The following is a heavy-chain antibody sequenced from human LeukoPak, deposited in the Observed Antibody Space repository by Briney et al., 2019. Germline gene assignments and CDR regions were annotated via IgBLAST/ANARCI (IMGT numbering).Heavy chain of an antibody. J-gene: IGHJ4*02. CDR2: ISYDGRNK. D-gene: IGHD3-10*01. CDR1: GFTFSSYG. CDR3: ARERRRTPSTYGSGSYSLPY. V-gene: IGHV3-30*03. Sequence: GGSLRLSCAASGFTFSSYGMHWVRQAPGKGLEWVAVISYDGRNKYYADSVKGRFTISRDNSKNTLYLQMNSLRAEDTAVYYCARERRRTPSTYGSGSYSLPYWGQGTLVTVSS.